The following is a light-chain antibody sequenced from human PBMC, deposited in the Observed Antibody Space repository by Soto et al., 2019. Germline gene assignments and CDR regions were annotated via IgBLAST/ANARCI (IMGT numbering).Light chain of an antibody. Sequence: DIQMTQSPSTLSASVGDRVTITCRASQSINNWLAWYQQKPGKAPKLLIYKASSLESGDPSKFSGSRSATEFTLTISSLQPDDFATYYCQQYNTYQWTFGQGTKVEIK. CDR1: QSINNW. J-gene: IGKJ1*01. V-gene: IGKV1-5*03. CDR2: KAS. CDR3: QQYNTYQWT.